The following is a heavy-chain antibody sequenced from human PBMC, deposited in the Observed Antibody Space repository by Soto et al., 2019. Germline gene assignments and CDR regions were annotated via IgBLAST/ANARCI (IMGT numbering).Heavy chain of an antibody. CDR1: GGSISSFF. J-gene: IGHJ4*01. CDR3: ARRRSGYDLFDY. CDR2: VYYSGST. V-gene: IGHV4-59*08. D-gene: IGHD5-12*01. Sequence: SETLSLTCTVSGGSISSFFWSWIRQPPGKGLEWIGYVYYSGSTSYNPSLKSRVTISVDTSKNQFSLKLSSVTAADTAVYYCARRRSGYDLFDYWGLGTLVTVSS.